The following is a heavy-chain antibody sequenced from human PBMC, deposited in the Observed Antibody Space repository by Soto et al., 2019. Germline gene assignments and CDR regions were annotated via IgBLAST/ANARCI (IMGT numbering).Heavy chain of an antibody. J-gene: IGHJ5*02. Sequence: SETLSLTCTVSGGSISSYYWSWIRQPPGKGLEWIGYIYYSGSTNYNPSLKSRVTISVDTSKNQFSLKLSSVTAADTAVYYCARDYADYDFWSGYYPTNHWFDPWGQGTLVTVSS. CDR2: IYYSGST. V-gene: IGHV4-59*01. D-gene: IGHD3-3*01. CDR3: ARDYADYDFWSGYYPTNHWFDP. CDR1: GGSISSYY.